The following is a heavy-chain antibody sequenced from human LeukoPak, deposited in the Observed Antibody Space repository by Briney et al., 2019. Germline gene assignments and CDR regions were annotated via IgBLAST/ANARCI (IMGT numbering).Heavy chain of an antibody. J-gene: IGHJ4*02. V-gene: IGHV4-59*01. CDR2: MYYSGYT. Sequence: SETLSLTCTVSGGSISSYYWSWIRQPTGMGLEWIGYMYYSGYTNYNPSLKSRVTTSVDMSKNQFSLKLSSVTAADTAVYYCARYSYSSGLYYFDYWGQGTLVTVPS. CDR1: GGSISSYY. CDR3: ARYSYSSGLYYFDY. D-gene: IGHD6-19*01.